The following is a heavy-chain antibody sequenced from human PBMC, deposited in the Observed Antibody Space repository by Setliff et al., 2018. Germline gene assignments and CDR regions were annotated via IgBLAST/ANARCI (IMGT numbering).Heavy chain of an antibody. D-gene: IGHD5-12*01. CDR3: ARGGTFRYFDY. J-gene: IGHJ4*02. CDR1: GDSIGTYY. CDR2: VYYTGLA. Sequence: SETLSLTCTVSGDSIGTYYWSWIRLPPGKGLEYIGYVYYTGLANYSPSLKSRVTISIDTSKNQFSLRLTSVTAADTAVYYCARGGTFRYFDYWGRGTPVTVSS. V-gene: IGHV4-59*01.